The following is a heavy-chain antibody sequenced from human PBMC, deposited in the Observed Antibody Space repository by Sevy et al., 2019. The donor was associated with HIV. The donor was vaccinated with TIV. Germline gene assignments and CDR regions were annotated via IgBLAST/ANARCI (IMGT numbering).Heavy chain of an antibody. CDR1: GGSISSSSYY. Sequence: SETLSLTCTVSGGSISSSSYYWGWIRQPPGKGLEWIGSIYYSGSTYYNPSLKSRVTISVDTSKNQFSLKLSSVTAADTAVYYCARSGYCSGGSGYYALYYYYYGMDVWGQGTTVTVSS. V-gene: IGHV4-39*01. D-gene: IGHD2-15*01. CDR2: IYYSGST. J-gene: IGHJ6*02. CDR3: ARSGYCSGGSGYYALYYYYYGMDV.